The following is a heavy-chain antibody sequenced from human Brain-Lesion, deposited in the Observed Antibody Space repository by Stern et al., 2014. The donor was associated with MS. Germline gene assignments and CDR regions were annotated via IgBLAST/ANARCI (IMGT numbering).Heavy chain of an antibody. D-gene: IGHD3-10*01. CDR1: GFTFDDYA. V-gene: IGHV3-9*01. J-gene: IGHJ4*02. Sequence: EVQLVESGGDLVQPGRSLRLSCAAFGFTFDDYAMHWVRQAPGKGLEWVAGISWNSGTIGYADSVKGRFTTSRDNAYSSLYLQMNSLSPEARALYYCEKIKTASSAYFAYWGQGTLVTVSS. CDR3: EKIKTASSAYFAY. CDR2: ISWNSGTI.